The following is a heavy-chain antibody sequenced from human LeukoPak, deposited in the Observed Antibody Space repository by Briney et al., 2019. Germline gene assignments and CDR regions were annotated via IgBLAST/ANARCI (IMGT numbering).Heavy chain of an antibody. D-gene: IGHD4/OR15-4a*01. V-gene: IGHV1-2*02. CDR3: AREAPYGGLDY. Sequence: GASVKVSCKASGYTFTNYRISWVRQAPGQGLEWMGWINPNSGGTDYAQKFQGRVTMTRDKSISTAYMELSRLRSDDTGVYYCAREAPYGGLDYLGQGTLVTVSS. J-gene: IGHJ4*02. CDR1: GYTFTNYR. CDR2: INPNSGGT.